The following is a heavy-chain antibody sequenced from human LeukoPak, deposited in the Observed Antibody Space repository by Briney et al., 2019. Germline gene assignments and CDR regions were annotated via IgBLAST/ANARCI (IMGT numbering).Heavy chain of an antibody. CDR3: AREYYYDSSGYYNSTNFDY. J-gene: IGHJ4*02. CDR2: IWYDGSNK. V-gene: IGHV3-33*01. CDR1: GFTFSSYG. Sequence: PGGSLRLSCAASGFTFSSYGMHWVRQAPGKGLEWVAVIWYDGSNKYYADSVKGRFTISRDNSKNTLYLQMNSLRAEDTAVYYCAREYYYDSSGYYNSTNFDYWGQGTLVTVSS. D-gene: IGHD3-22*01.